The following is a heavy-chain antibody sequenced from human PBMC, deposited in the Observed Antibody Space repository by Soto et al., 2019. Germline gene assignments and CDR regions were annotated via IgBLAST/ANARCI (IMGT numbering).Heavy chain of an antibody. V-gene: IGHV4-61*08. Sequence: QVKLQESGPGLVKPSETLSLTYTVSGDSVSSGAYYWSWVRQPPGKGLEWIGYIYYNAITNYNPSLKSRVTILVDTSKSEISLTLNSVTAADTAVYYCARANIAAAGTIFDPWGQGVLVTVSA. CDR1: GDSVSSGAYY. D-gene: IGHD6-13*01. J-gene: IGHJ5*02. CDR3: ARANIAAAGTIFDP. CDR2: IYYNAIT.